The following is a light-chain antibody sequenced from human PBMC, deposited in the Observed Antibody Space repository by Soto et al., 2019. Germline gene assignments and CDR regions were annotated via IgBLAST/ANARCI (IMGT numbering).Light chain of an antibody. CDR1: SSNIGTNP. V-gene: IGLV1-44*01. J-gene: IGLJ3*02. CDR3: APWDDGLKGPL. CDR2: NDN. Sequence: QSALTQPPSVSGTPGQRVTLSCSGSSSNIGTNPVNSYQHLPGTAPKLLIFNDNQRPSGVPARFSGSRSGTSASLAISGLQSEDEADYYSAPWDDGLKGPLFGEGTKLTVL.